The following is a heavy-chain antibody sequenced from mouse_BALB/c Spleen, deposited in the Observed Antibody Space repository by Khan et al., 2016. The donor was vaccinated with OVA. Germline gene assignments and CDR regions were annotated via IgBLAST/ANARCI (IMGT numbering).Heavy chain of an antibody. J-gene: IGHJ4*01. CDR3: ARVGYSGTMDY. CDR1: GYTFTNNG. V-gene: IGHV9-3-1*01. Sequence: QIQLVQSGPELKKPGETVKISCRASGYTFTNNGMNWVKQAPGKGLKWMGWINTYTGEPTYADDFKGRFAFSLETSASTAFLQINNLKNEDTATYCCARVGYSGTMDYWGKGTSVTVSS. CDR2: INTYTGEP. D-gene: IGHD2-14*01.